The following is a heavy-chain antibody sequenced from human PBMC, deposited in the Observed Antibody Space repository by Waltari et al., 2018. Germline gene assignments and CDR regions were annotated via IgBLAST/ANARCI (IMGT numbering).Heavy chain of an antibody. CDR3: ARGWRYSSSAGNWFDP. Sequence: VQLVESGGGLVQPGGSLRLSCAASGFTFSSYSMNWVRQAPGKGLEWIGRIYTSGSTNYNPSLKSRVTMSVDTSKNQFSLKLSSVTAADTAVYYCARGWRYSSSAGNWFDPWGQGTLVTVSS. CDR2: IYTSGST. CDR1: GFTFSSYS. J-gene: IGHJ5*02. D-gene: IGHD6-6*01. V-gene: IGHV4-4*07.